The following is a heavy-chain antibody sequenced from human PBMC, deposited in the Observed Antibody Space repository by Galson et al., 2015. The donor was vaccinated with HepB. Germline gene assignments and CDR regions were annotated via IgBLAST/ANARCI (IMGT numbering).Heavy chain of an antibody. D-gene: IGHD3-16*01. CDR3: ASLGGSGYKSGLFDP. CDR2: VKQDGSEK. Sequence: SLRLSCAASGFNLSSYWMSWVRQGPGKGLEWVANVKQDGSEKYYVDSVKGRFTISRDSAKNSLYLQMNRLRAEDTAVYYCASLGGSGYKSGLFDPWGQGTLVTVSS. CDR1: GFNLSSYW. V-gene: IGHV3-7*03. J-gene: IGHJ5*02.